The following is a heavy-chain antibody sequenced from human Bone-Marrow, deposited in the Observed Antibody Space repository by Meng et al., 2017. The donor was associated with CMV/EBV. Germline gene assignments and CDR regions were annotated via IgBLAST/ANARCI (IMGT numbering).Heavy chain of an antibody. D-gene: IGHD3-3*01. CDR3: ARDTRIRFLEWLSHYYGMDV. V-gene: IGHV3-21*01. J-gene: IGHJ6*02. CDR1: GFNFNNYT. CDR2: ISSFNNYI. Sequence: GESLKISCVASGFNFNNYTMNWVRQAPGKGLEWVSSISSFNNYIHYADSVKGRFTISRDNAKNSLYLQMNSLRAEDTAVYYCARDTRIRFLEWLSHYYGMDVWGQGTTVTVSS.